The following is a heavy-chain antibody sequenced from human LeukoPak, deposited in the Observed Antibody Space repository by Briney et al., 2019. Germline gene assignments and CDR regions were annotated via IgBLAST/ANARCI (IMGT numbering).Heavy chain of an antibody. CDR1: RFTFSSYG. J-gene: IGHJ5*02. CDR3: ARASFWESPVNWFDP. D-gene: IGHD3-16*01. V-gene: IGHV3-30*02. Sequence: GGSLRLSCAASRFTFSSYGMHWVRQAPGKGLEWVAYIQYDGSNEQYADSVKGRFSISRDSSKNILYLQMNSLRAEDTAVYYCARASFWESPVNWFDPWGQGTLVTVSS. CDR2: IQYDGSNE.